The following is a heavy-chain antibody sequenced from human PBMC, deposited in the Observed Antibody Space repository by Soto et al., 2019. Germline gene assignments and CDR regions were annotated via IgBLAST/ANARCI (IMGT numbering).Heavy chain of an antibody. CDR1: GFTFSSYA. CDR2: ISYDGSNK. Sequence: QVQLVESGGGVVQPGRSLRLSCAASGFTFSSYAMHWVRQAPGKGLEWVAVISYDGSNKYYADSVKGRFTISRDNSKNTLYLQMNSLRAEDTAVYYCARGMSIAVAGTVSFDYWGQGTLVTVSS. J-gene: IGHJ4*02. D-gene: IGHD6-19*01. V-gene: IGHV3-30-3*01. CDR3: ARGMSIAVAGTVSFDY.